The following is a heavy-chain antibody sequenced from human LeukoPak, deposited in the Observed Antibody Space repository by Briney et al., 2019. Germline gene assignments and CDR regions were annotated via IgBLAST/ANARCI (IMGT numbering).Heavy chain of an antibody. CDR1: GGSFRGYY. V-gene: IGHV4-34*01. D-gene: IGHD6-19*01. J-gene: IGHJ4*02. Sequence: SSETLSLTCAVYGGSFRGYYWSWIRQPPGKGLEWTGEINHSGSTNYNPSLKSRVTISVDTSKNQFSLKLSSVTAADTAVYYCARARAVAGTFPFDHWGQGTLVTVSS. CDR2: INHSGST. CDR3: ARARAVAGTFPFDH.